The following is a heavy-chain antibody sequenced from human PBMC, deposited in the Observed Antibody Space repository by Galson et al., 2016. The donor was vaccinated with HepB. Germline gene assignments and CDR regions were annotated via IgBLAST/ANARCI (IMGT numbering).Heavy chain of an antibody. V-gene: IGHV4-39*01. J-gene: IGHJ4*02. Sequence: ETLSLTCAVSGGSVSSFRYYWGWIRQPPGKGVEWIGSVYYTGSAYYSPSLKSRVNISVDKSRNQLSLRLSSVPAADTAIYYCARHGGLDWLLSYDTWGQGTLVSVSS. D-gene: IGHD3-9*01. CDR3: ARHGGLDWLLSYDT. CDR2: VYYTGSA. CDR1: GGSVSSFRYY.